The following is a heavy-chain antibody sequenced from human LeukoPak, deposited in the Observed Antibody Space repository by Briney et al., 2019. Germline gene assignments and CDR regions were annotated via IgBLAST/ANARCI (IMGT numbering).Heavy chain of an antibody. J-gene: IGHJ4*02. CDR3: AKKTGTRYYFDY. Sequence: GGSLRLSCAASGFTFSNAWMSWVRQAPGKGLEWVGRIKSKTDGGTTDYAAPVKGRFTISRDDSKNTLYLQMNSLRAEDTAVYYCAKKTGTRYYFDYWGQGTLVTVSS. V-gene: IGHV3-15*01. D-gene: IGHD1-7*01. CDR2: IKSKTDGGTT. CDR1: GFTFSNAW.